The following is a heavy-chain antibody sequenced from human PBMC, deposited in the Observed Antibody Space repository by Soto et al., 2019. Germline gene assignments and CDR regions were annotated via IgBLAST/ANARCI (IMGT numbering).Heavy chain of an antibody. V-gene: IGHV4-34*01. CDR1: GGSFSGYY. Sequence: PSETLSLTCAVYGGSFSGYYWTWIRQPPGTGLEWIGEINHSGSTNYNPSLKSRVTISVDTSKNQFSLKLTSVTAEDTAVYYCARFYYDSSGYLPSPYYYYYGMDVWGQGTTVTVSS. CDR3: ARFYYDSSGYLPSPYYYYYGMDV. D-gene: IGHD3-22*01. CDR2: INHSGST. J-gene: IGHJ6*02.